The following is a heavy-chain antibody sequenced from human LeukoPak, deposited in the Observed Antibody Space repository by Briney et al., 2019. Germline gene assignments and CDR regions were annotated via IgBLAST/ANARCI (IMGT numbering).Heavy chain of an antibody. CDR3: AKPRAMTTGVGRYFDL. CDR2: ISGGGEDT. J-gene: IGHJ2*01. V-gene: IGHV3-23*01. CDR1: GFTFTNYA. Sequence: GGSLRLSCSASGFTFTNYAMCWLRQAPGKGLDWFSAISGGGEDTYYPNSVKGRFTISRDNSKNTLYLQMNSLGAEDTAIYYCAKPRAMTTGVGRYFDLWGRGTLVTVSS. D-gene: IGHD1-1*01.